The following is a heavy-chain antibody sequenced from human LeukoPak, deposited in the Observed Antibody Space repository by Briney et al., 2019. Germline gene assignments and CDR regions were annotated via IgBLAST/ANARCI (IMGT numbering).Heavy chain of an antibody. CDR1: GGSISSGNYQ. D-gene: IGHD3-22*01. CDR2: IYISGST. J-gene: IGHJ3*02. Sequence: PSETLSLTCTVSGGSISSGNYQWSWLRQPAGKGLEWIGRIYISGSTNYNPSLKSRVTISVDTSKNQFSLKLSSVTAADTAVYYCARDSSGYYHPDTFDIWGQGTMVTVSS. CDR3: ARDSSGYYHPDTFDI. V-gene: IGHV4-61*02.